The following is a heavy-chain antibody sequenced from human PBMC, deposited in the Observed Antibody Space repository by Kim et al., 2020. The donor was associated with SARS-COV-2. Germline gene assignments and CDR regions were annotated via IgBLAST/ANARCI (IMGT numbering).Heavy chain of an antibody. Sequence: GGSLRLSCAASGFTFSSYAMHWVRQAPGKGLEWVAVISYDGSNKYYADSVKGRFTISRDNSKNTLYLQMNSLRAEDTAVYYCARGEPAVTTGFGGYWGQGTLVTVSS. CDR2: ISYDGSNK. J-gene: IGHJ4*02. V-gene: IGHV3-30*04. CDR3: ARGEPAVTTGFGGY. CDR1: GFTFSSYA. D-gene: IGHD4-17*01.